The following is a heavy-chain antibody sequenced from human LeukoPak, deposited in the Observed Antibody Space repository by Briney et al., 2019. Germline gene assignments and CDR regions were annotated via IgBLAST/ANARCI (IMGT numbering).Heavy chain of an antibody. CDR1: GGSVSSSSYY. Sequence: SETLSLTCTVSGGSVSSSSYYWGWIRQPPGKGLEWIGSIYYSGSTYYNPSLKSRVTISVDTSKNQFSLNLSSVTAADTAVYYCARYGSGTYPRFDYWGQGTLVTVSS. D-gene: IGHD3-10*01. CDR3: ARYGSGTYPRFDY. J-gene: IGHJ4*02. CDR2: IYYSGST. V-gene: IGHV4-39*07.